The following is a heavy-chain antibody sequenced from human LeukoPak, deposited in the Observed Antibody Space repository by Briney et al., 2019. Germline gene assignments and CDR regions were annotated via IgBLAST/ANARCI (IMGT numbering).Heavy chain of an antibody. D-gene: IGHD2-2*02. Sequence: GGSLRLSCAASGFTFSIYAMNWVRQAPGKGLEWVSYISSSGSTIYYADSVKGRFTISRDNAKNSLYLQMNSLRAEDTAVYYCARDSYCSSTSCYRNPYDYWGQGTLVTVSS. CDR2: ISSSGSTI. J-gene: IGHJ4*02. V-gene: IGHV3-48*04. CDR3: ARDSYCSSTSCYRNPYDY. CDR1: GFTFSIYA.